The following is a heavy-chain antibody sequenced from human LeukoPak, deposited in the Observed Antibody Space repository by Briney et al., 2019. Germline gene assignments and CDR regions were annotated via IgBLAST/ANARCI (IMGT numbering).Heavy chain of an antibody. Sequence: ATVKVSCKASGYTFTGYYMHWVRQAPGQGLEWMGWINPNSGGTNYAQKFQGRVTMTRDTSISTAYMELSRLRSDDTAAYYCARVGGYSYGYTFDYWGQGTLVTVSS. CDR1: GYTFTGYY. V-gene: IGHV1-2*02. J-gene: IGHJ4*02. D-gene: IGHD5-18*01. CDR2: INPNSGGT. CDR3: ARVGGYSYGYTFDY.